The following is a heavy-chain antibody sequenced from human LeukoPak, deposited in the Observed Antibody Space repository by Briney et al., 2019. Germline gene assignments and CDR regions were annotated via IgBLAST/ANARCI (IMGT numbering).Heavy chain of an antibody. CDR3: ARTGVEMATIYFMGVEYFDY. CDR2: INHSGST. V-gene: IGHV4-61*09. CDR1: GGSISSGSYY. Sequence: SQTLSLTCTVSGGSISSGSYYWSWIRQPAGKGLEWIGEINHSGSTNYNPSLKSRVTISVDTSKNQFSLKLSSVTAADTAVYYCARTGVEMATIYFMGVEYFDYWGQGTLVTVSS. J-gene: IGHJ4*02. D-gene: IGHD5-24*01.